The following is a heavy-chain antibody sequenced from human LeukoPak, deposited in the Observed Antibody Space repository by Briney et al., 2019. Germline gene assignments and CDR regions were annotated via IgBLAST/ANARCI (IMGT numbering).Heavy chain of an antibody. D-gene: IGHD3-10*01. J-gene: IGHJ4*02. Sequence: GGSLRLSCAASGFTFSSYSMNWVRQAPGEGLEWVSSISSSSSYIYYADSVKGRFTISRDTAKNSLYLQMNSLRAEDTAVYYCARDGFKVPSPPDYWGQGTLVTVSS. CDR3: ARDGFKVPSPPDY. V-gene: IGHV3-21*01. CDR1: GFTFSSYS. CDR2: ISSSSSYI.